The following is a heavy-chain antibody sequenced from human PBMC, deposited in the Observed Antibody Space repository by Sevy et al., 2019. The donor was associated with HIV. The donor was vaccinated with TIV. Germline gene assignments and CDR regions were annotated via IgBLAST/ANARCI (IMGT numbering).Heavy chain of an antibody. Sequence: GGSLRLSCAASGFTFINYGMYWVRQAPGKGLEWVAFVSSDESNKYYVESVKGRFTISRDNSKNTLYLQMNSLRPEDRAVYYCARDAQRLPLGELSRIPSARGGMDVWGQETAVTVSS. J-gene: IGHJ6*02. D-gene: IGHD3-16*02. V-gene: IGHV3-33*07. CDR1: GFTFINYG. CDR2: VSSDESNK. CDR3: ARDAQRLPLGELSRIPSARGGMDV.